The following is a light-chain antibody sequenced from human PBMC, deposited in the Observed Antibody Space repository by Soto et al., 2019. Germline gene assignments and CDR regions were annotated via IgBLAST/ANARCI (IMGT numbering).Light chain of an antibody. V-gene: IGKV1-33*01. CDR3: QQFDSVPLT. CDR1: QSISTY. CDR2: DTS. Sequence: DIQMTQSPSSLSASVGDRVTITCRASQSISTYLNWYQHKPGKAPKLLIFDTSHLATGVPARFSGGGSNTYFPFTIPNLQPEDFAVYYCQQFDSVPLTFGGGTHVEI. J-gene: IGKJ4*01.